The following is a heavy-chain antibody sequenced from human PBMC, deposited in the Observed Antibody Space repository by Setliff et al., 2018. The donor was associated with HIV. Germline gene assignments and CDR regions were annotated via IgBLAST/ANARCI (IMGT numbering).Heavy chain of an antibody. D-gene: IGHD6-19*01. CDR3: ARTSVSGWRTPAFDI. CDR2: IYYTGST. V-gene: IGHV4-59*11. J-gene: IGHJ3*02. CDR1: GVSISSQY. Sequence: SETLSLTCAVSGVSISSQYWSWIRQHPGKGLEWIGYIYYTGSTNYNPSLKSRVTISVDTSKNQFSLKLSSVTAADTAVYHCARTSVSGWRTPAFDIWGQGTMVTVSS.